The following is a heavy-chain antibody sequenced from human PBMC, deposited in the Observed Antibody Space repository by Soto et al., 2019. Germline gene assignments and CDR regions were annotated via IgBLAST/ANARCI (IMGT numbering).Heavy chain of an antibody. CDR1: GGSFSGYY. V-gene: IGHV4-34*01. J-gene: IGHJ4*02. D-gene: IGHD3-3*01. CDR2: INHSGST. Sequence: SETLSLTCAVYGGSFSGYYWSWIRQPPGKGLEWIGEINHSGSTNYTPSLKSRVTISVDTSKNQFSLKLSSVTAADTAVYYCARGLSSYDFWSGYCPYYFDYWGQGTLVTVSS. CDR3: ARGLSSYDFWSGYCPYYFDY.